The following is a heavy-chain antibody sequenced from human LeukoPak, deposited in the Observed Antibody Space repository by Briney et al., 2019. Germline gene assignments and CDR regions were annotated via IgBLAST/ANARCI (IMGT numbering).Heavy chain of an antibody. V-gene: IGHV3-48*01. J-gene: IGHJ4*02. CDR2: ISSSSSTI. CDR1: GFTFSSYS. CDR3: ARGNPPDYYDSIGQLFDY. Sequence: GGSLRLSCAASGFTFSSYSMNWVRQAPGKGLEWVSYISSSSSTIYYADSVKGRFTISRDNAKNSMYLQMNSLRAEDTAVYYCARGNPPDYYDSIGQLFDYWGQGTLVTVSS. D-gene: IGHD3-22*01.